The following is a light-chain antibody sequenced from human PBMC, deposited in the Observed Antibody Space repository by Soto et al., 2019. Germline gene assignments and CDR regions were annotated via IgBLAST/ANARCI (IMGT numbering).Light chain of an antibody. V-gene: IGKV1-27*01. CDR3: QKYSSVPV. Sequence: DIQMTQSPTSLSASVGDRVTITCRASQDIRNFVAWYQQKPEKAPKLLIYAASTLQSGVPSRFSGSGSGTALTLTINSLQPADVATYSCQKYSSVPVFGPGTKVDIK. CDR2: AAS. CDR1: QDIRNF. J-gene: IGKJ3*01.